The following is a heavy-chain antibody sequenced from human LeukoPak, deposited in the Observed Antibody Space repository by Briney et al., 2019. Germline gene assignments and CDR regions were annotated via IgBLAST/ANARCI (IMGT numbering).Heavy chain of an antibody. J-gene: IGHJ3*02. D-gene: IGHD3-10*01. CDR1: GFTFSSYA. V-gene: IGHV3-23*01. CDR2: ISGSGGST. CDR3: AKVGDLLWFGELFKGAFDI. Sequence: PGGSLRLSCAASGFTFSSYAMSWVRQAPGKGLERVSAISGSGGSTYYADSVKGRFTISRDNSKNTLYLQMNSLRAEDTAVYYCAKVGDLLWFGELFKGAFDIWGQGTMVTVSS.